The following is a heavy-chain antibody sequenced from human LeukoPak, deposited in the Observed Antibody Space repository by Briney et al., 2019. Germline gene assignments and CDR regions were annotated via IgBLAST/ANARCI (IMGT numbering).Heavy chain of an antibody. Sequence: GGSLRLSCAVSGFTFSSYWMHWVRQAPGKGLVWVSRIDRDGSRINYADSVKGRFTISRGNSKNTLYLQMNSLRAEDTAVYYCARDVRFRTQTDAFDIWGQGTMVTVSS. D-gene: IGHD3-3*01. J-gene: IGHJ3*02. V-gene: IGHV3-74*01. CDR2: IDRDGSRI. CDR1: GFTFSSYW. CDR3: ARDVRFRTQTDAFDI.